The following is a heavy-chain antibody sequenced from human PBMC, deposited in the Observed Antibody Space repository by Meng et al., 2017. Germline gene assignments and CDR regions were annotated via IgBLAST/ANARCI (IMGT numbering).Heavy chain of an antibody. CDR3: ARKFTMVRGIYNWFDP. J-gene: IGHJ5*02. CDR1: GGSFRGYH. CDR2: INHSGST. V-gene: IGHV4-34*01. Sequence: PSRTLSPPRSFYGGSFRGYHGSWIRQSPGKGLEWIGEINHSGSTNYNPSLKSRVTISVDTSKNQFSLKLSSVTAADTAVYYCARKFTMVRGIYNWFDPWGQGTLVTVSS. D-gene: IGHD3-10*01.